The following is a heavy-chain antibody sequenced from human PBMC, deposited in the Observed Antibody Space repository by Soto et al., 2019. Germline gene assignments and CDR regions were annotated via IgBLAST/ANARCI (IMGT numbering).Heavy chain of an antibody. D-gene: IGHD4-4*01. CDR3: AKVLKTGDRDHYSNYYGLDV. CDR1: KFTFSTYA. CDR2: IGRGSST. V-gene: IGHV3-23*01. Sequence: PGGSLTLSCAAFKFTFSTYAITWVRQAPGEGMEWVSTIGRGSSTYYADSVKGRFTISRDHSKNTLYLQRNSLRAEDTAVYYCAKVLKTGDRDHYSNYYGLDVWGQGTTVTVS. J-gene: IGHJ6*02.